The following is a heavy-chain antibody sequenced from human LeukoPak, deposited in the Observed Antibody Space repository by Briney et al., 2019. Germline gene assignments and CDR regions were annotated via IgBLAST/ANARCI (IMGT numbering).Heavy chain of an antibody. V-gene: IGHV3-7*03. J-gene: IGHJ5*02. CDR1: GFTFSSYW. CDR3: ARDLPNYDILTGYRWFDP. D-gene: IGHD3-9*01. Sequence: PGGSLRLSCAASGFTFSSYWMSWVRQAPGKGLEWVANIKQDGSEKYYVDPVKGRFTISRDNAKNSLYLQMNSLRAEDTAVYYCARDLPNYDILTGYRWFDPWGQGTLVTVSS. CDR2: IKQDGSEK.